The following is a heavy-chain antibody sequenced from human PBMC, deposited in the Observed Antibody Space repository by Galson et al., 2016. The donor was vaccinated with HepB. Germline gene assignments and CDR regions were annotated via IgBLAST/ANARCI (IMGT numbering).Heavy chain of an antibody. CDR1: GYTFTSYG. Sequence: SVKVSCKASGYTFTSYGISWVRQAPGQGLEWMGWISAFNGNTNYAQKLQGRVTMTTDTSTSIAYMELRSLRSDDTAVYYCAKDEGTEVLRHFDWFFENWGQGTLVTVSS. CDR2: ISAFNGNT. J-gene: IGHJ4*02. CDR3: AKDEGTEVLRHFDWFFEN. D-gene: IGHD3-9*01. V-gene: IGHV1-18*04.